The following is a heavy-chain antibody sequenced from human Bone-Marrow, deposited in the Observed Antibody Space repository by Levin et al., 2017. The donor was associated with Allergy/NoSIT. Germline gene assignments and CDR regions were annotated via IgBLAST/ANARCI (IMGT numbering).Heavy chain of an antibody. CDR3: ASEWSGWATFDY. CDR2: ASDDGSNR. V-gene: IGHV3-74*01. Sequence: GGSLRLSCAASGFTFSKYWMHWVRQAPGKGLEWVARASDDGSNRGYVDSVRGRFTISRDNSKNTLFLQMSGLRAEDTAVYYCASEWSGWATFDYWGQGGLVTVSS. CDR1: GFTFSKYW. D-gene: IGHD6-19*01. J-gene: IGHJ4*02.